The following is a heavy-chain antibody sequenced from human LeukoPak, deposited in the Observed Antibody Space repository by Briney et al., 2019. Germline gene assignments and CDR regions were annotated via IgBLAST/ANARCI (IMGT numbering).Heavy chain of an antibody. J-gene: IGHJ4*02. Sequence: SETLSLTCTVSGGSISSYYWSWIRQPPGKGLEWIGYIYYSGSTNYNPSLKSRVAISVDTSKNQFSLKLSSVTAADTAVYYCARSVDIVATIVSWGQGTLVTVSS. V-gene: IGHV4-59*01. CDR2: IYYSGST. D-gene: IGHD5-12*01. CDR1: GGSISSYY. CDR3: ARSVDIVATIVS.